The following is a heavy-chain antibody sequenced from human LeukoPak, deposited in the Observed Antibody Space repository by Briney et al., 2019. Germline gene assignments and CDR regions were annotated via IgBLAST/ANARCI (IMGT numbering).Heavy chain of an antibody. CDR2: INPNSGGT. Sequence: ASVKVSCKASGYTFTGYYMHWVRQAPGQGLEWMGWINPNSGGTNYAQKFQGRVTMTRDTSISTAYMELSRLRSDDTAGYYCARGGTMIVVVIKDSDWFDPWGQGTLVTVSS. CDR3: ARGGTMIVVVIKDSDWFDP. V-gene: IGHV1-2*02. CDR1: GYTFTGYY. J-gene: IGHJ5*02. D-gene: IGHD3-22*01.